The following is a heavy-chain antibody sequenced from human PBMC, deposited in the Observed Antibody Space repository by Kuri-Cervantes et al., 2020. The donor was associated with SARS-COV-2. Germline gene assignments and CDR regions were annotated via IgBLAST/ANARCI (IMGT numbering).Heavy chain of an antibody. Sequence: ASVKVSCKASGYTFSDYYIYWVRQAPGQGLEWMGWINPNSGGTNCAQKFQGWVTMTRDTSINTAYMELSRLRSDDMAVYYCARGMVRGIIQYYYYPMDVWGQGTTVTVSS. CDR1: GYTFSDYY. D-gene: IGHD3-10*01. CDR2: INPNSGGT. J-gene: IGHJ6*02. V-gene: IGHV1-2*04. CDR3: ARGMVRGIIQYYYYPMDV.